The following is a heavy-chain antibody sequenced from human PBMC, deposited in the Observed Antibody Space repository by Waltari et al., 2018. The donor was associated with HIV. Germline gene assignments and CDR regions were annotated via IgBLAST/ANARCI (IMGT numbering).Heavy chain of an antibody. Sequence: QVQLIPSGAEVKKPGASVKVSCTVFGYTLTELSMPWVRQAPGKGLEWRGGFDPEGERTIYAQMFQGRVTMTEDTSTNTAYMELTSLTSDDTAVYYCATGAGTTSIQLYDMDVWGQGTTVTVSS. D-gene: IGHD1-1*01. V-gene: IGHV1-24*01. CDR2: FDPEGERT. J-gene: IGHJ6*02. CDR1: GYTLTELS. CDR3: ATGAGTTSIQLYDMDV.